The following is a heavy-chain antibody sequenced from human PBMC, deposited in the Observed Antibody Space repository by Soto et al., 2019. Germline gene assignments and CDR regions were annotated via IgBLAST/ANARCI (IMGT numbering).Heavy chain of an antibody. CDR2: IYYSGST. CDR3: ARTSDYIWGSYRYDY. V-gene: IGHV4-31*03. D-gene: IGHD3-16*02. CDR1: GGSISSGGYY. Sequence: QVQLQESGPGLVKPPQTLSLTCTVSGGSISSGGYYWSWIRQHPGKGLEWIGYIYYSGSTYYNPSLKSRVTISVDTSKNQFSLKLSSVTAADTAVYYCARTSDYIWGSYRYDYWGQGTLVTVSS. J-gene: IGHJ4*02.